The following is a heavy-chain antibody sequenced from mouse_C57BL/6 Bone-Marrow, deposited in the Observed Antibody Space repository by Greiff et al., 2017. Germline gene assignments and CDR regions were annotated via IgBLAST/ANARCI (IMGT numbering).Heavy chain of an antibody. D-gene: IGHD4-1*01. V-gene: IGHV1-54*01. CDR3: ARSKNWDSWFAY. J-gene: IGHJ3*01. CDR1: GYAFTNYL. CDR2: INPGSGGT. Sequence: VQLQQSGAELVRPGTSVKVSCKASGYAFTNYLIEWVKQRPGQGLEWIGVINPGSGGTNYNEKFKGKATLTADKSSSTAYMQLSSRTSEDSAVYVCARSKNWDSWFAYWGQGTLVTVSA.